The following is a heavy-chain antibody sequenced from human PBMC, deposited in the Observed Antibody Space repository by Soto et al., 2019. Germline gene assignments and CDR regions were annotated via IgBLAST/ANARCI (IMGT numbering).Heavy chain of an antibody. D-gene: IGHD5-18*01. J-gene: IGHJ4*02. V-gene: IGHV4-61*01. CDR2: IYSSGST. Sequence: QVQLQESGPGLVKPSETLSLACTVSGVSVSSDNYYWTWIRQPPGKGLEWIGYIYSSGSTNYNPSLKSRVTISLDTSSNQFSLKLTSVTAADTAVYYCARDIRGYSRAFDYWGQGTLVTVSS. CDR1: GVSVSSDNYY. CDR3: ARDIRGYSRAFDY.